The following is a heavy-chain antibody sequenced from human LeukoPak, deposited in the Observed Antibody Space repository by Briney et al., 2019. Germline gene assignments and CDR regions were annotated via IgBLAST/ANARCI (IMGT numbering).Heavy chain of an antibody. J-gene: IGHJ4*02. CDR2: IRSKANSYAT. Sequence: GGSLRLPCAASGFTFSGSAMHWVRQASGKGLEWVGRIRSKANSYATAYAASVKGRFTISRDDSKNTAYLQMNSLKTEDTAVYYCTRLEWELLDPFDYWGQGTLVTVSS. CDR3: TRLEWELLDPFDY. CDR1: GFTFSGSA. D-gene: IGHD1-26*01. V-gene: IGHV3-73*01.